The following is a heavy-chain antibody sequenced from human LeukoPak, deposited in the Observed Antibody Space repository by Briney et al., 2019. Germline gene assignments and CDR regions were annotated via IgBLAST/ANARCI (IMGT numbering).Heavy chain of an antibody. V-gene: IGHV4-59*12. Sequence: SETLSLTCTVSGGSLSSYYWSWIRQPPGKGLEWIGYIYYSGSTNYNPSLKSRVTISVDTSKNQFSLNLSPVTAADTAVYYCVRAMGRQSRGDYDRYYDYWGQGALVTVSS. CDR1: GGSLSSYY. J-gene: IGHJ4*02. D-gene: IGHD4-17*01. CDR2: IYYSGST. CDR3: VRAMGRQSRGDYDRYYDY.